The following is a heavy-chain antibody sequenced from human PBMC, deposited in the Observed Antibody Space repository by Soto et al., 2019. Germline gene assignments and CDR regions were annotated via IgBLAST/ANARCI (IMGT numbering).Heavy chain of an antibody. V-gene: IGHV3-13*04. CDR1: GFTFSSYG. D-gene: IGHD2-15*01. Sequence: GGSLRLSCAASGFTFSSYGMHWVRQATGKGLEWVSAIGTAGDTYYPGSVKGRFTISRENAKNSLYLQMNSLRAGDTAVYYCARLGRDGVFDYWGQGTLVTVSS. CDR2: IGTAGDT. CDR3: ARLGRDGVFDY. J-gene: IGHJ4*02.